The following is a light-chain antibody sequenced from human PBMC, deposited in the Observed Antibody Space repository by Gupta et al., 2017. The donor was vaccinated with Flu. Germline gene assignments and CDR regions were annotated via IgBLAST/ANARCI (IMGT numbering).Light chain of an antibody. V-gene: IGLV2-14*03. CDR3: NSYSSSSTLIV. J-gene: IGLJ2*01. Sequence: QSALTQPASVSGSPGQSITISCTGSDSHVGGYEYVSWYQQHPGKAPKLMIYDVRNRPSGVSNRSSGSKSGNTASLTISGRQAENEADYYCNSYSSSSTLIVVGGGTKLTVL. CDR2: DVR. CDR1: DSHVGGYEY.